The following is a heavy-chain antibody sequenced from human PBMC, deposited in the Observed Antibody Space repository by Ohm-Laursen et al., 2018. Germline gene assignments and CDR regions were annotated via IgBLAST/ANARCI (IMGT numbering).Heavy chain of an antibody. J-gene: IGHJ4*02. D-gene: IGHD3-3*01. CDR1: GFTFSSSG. CDR2: ISYDGSNQ. V-gene: IGHV3-30*18. Sequence: SLRLSCTASGFTFSSSGMHWVRQAPGKGLEWVAVISYDGSNQFYADSVKGRFTISRDNSKKTLYLQMNSLRVEDTAVYYCAKEPRSDNYFDFWGQGTLVTVSS. CDR3: AKEPRSDNYFDF.